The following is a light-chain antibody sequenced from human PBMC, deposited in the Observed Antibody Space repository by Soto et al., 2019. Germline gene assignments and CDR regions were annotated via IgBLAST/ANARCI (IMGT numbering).Light chain of an antibody. J-gene: IGKJ2*01. Sequence: EIVLTQSPGTLSLSPGERATLSCRASQSVRSNYLAWYQQQPGQAPRLLIFGASSRATGIPDRFSGSGSGADFTITISRLEPEDSAVYICHQYGYGADTFGQGTKLEIK. CDR2: GAS. CDR3: HQYGYGADT. CDR1: QSVRSNY. V-gene: IGKV3-20*01.